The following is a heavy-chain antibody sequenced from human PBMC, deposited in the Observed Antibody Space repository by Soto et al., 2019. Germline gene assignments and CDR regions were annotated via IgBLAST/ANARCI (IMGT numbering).Heavy chain of an antibody. CDR2: IWYDGSNK. CDR3: ARLGDAFDI. J-gene: IGHJ3*02. CDR1: GFTFSSYG. Sequence: QVQLVESGGGVVQPGRSLRLSCAASGFTFSSYGMHWVRQAPGKGLEWVAVIWYDGSNKYYADSVKGRFTISRDNSKNTLYLQMNSLRAEDTSVCYCARLGDAFDIWGQGTMVTVSS. V-gene: IGHV3-33*01.